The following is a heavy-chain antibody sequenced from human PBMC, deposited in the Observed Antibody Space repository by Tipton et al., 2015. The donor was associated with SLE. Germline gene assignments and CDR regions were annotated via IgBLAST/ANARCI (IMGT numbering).Heavy chain of an antibody. J-gene: IGHJ6*02. Sequence: GSLRLSCAASGFTFSLYEMNWVRQTPGKGLECVSYITRSGSIYYADSVKGRVTISRDSAKNSLYLQMSSLRVEDTAVYYCARAYYGMDVWGQGTTVTVSS. CDR2: ITRSGSI. D-gene: IGHD2-21*01. CDR1: GFTFSLYE. CDR3: ARAYYGMDV. V-gene: IGHV3-48*03.